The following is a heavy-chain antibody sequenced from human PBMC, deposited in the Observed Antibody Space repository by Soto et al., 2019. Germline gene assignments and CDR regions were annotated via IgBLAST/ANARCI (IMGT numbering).Heavy chain of an antibody. CDR3: AREGGPDYYYYGMDV. Sequence: ASAKVSCKASGYTFTSYGISWVRQAPGQGLEWMGWISAYNGNTNYAQKLQGRVTMTTDTSTSTAYMELRSLRSDDTAVYYCAREGGPDYYYYGMDVWGQGTTVTVSS. J-gene: IGHJ6*02. D-gene: IGHD3-16*01. V-gene: IGHV1-18*04. CDR1: GYTFTSYG. CDR2: ISAYNGNT.